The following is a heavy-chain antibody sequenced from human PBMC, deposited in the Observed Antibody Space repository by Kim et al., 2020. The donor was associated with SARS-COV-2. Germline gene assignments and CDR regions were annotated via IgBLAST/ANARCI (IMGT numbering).Heavy chain of an antibody. Sequence: YADSVKGRFTSSRDNSKNTLYLQMNSLRAEETAVYYCAKIKTSIAAAGTPWGQGTTVTVSS. V-gene: IGHV3-23*01. CDR3: AKIKTSIAAAGTP. D-gene: IGHD6-13*01. J-gene: IGHJ6*02.